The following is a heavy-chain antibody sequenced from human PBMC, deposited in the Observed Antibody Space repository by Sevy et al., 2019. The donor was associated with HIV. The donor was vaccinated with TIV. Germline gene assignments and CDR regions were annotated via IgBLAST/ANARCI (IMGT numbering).Heavy chain of an antibody. J-gene: IGHJ4*02. V-gene: IGHV3-7*01. D-gene: IGHD3-22*01. CDR1: GFTFSSYW. CDR2: IKQDGSEK. Sequence: GGSLRLSCAASGFTFSSYWMTWVRQAPGKGLEWVANIKQDGSEKFYVDSVKGRFTISRENANNSLFLQMNSLRAEDTAVYDCARPYRTDPFYYSGSSGYYYPSYFDNWGQGTLVTVSS. CDR3: ARPYRTDPFYYSGSSGYYYPSYFDN.